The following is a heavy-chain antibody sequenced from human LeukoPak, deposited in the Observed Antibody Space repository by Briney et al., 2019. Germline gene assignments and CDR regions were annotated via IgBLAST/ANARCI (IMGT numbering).Heavy chain of an antibody. Sequence: PGGSLRLSCAASGFTFTSYNMNWVRQAPGKGLEWISFISSSGSTIYYADSVKGRFTISRDNAKNSLYLQMNNLRAEDTAVYYCAKGGFDWLSNQDYWGQGTLVTVSS. V-gene: IGHV3-48*01. J-gene: IGHJ4*02. D-gene: IGHD3-9*01. CDR1: GFTFTSYN. CDR3: AKGGFDWLSNQDY. CDR2: ISSSGSTI.